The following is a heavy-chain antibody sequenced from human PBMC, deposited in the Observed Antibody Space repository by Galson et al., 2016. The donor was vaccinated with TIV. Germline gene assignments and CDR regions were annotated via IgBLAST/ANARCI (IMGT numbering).Heavy chain of an antibody. V-gene: IGHV3-23*05. CDR1: GFTFSRYA. CDR3: AKDHPSSGWPAFDY. CDR2: VNNGNNP. J-gene: IGHJ4*02. Sequence: SLRLSCAASGFTFSRYAMSWVRQSPGEGLEWVASVNNGNNPYYADSVKGRFTASRDNSNNIFYLQMNALRAEDPALYYCAKDHPSSGWPAFDYWGQGTLVSVSS. D-gene: IGHD6-25*01.